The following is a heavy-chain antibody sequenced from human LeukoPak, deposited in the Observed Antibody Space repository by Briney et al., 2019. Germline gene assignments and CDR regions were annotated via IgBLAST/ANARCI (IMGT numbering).Heavy chain of an antibody. CDR1: GFTFSSYW. CDR2: IKQDGSER. D-gene: IGHD6-19*01. V-gene: IGHV3-7*03. Sequence: GGSLRLSCAASGFTFSSYWMSWVRQAPGIGLEWVANIKQDGSERYYVDSVKGRFIISRDNAKNSLYLQMNSLRAEDTAVYYCAKGESSGWYYFDYWGQGTLVTVSS. J-gene: IGHJ4*02. CDR3: AKGESSGWYYFDY.